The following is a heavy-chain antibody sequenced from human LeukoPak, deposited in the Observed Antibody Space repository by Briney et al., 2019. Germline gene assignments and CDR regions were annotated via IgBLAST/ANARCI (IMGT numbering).Heavy chain of an antibody. J-gene: IGHJ2*01. CDR3: ARDLWDWYFDL. Sequence: PGGSLRLSCAASGFTFSSYSMNWVRQAPGKGLEWVSYISTSSSTIYYADSVKGRFTISRDNAKNSLYLQMNSLRAEDTAVYYCARDLWDWYFDLWGRGTLVTVSS. V-gene: IGHV3-48*01. D-gene: IGHD3-16*01. CDR1: GFTFSSYS. CDR2: ISTSSSTI.